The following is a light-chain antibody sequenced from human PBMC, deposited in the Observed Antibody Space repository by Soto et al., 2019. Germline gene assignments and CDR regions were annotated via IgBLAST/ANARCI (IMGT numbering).Light chain of an antibody. CDR2: GAS. Sequence: IASTQSPCTLSLSPGERATLSCRASQSVSSSYLAWYQQKPGQAPRLLIYGASSRATGIPDRFSGSGSGTDFTLTISSLQPDDFATYYCQHYNSYSEAFGQGTKVDIK. V-gene: IGKV3-20*01. J-gene: IGKJ1*01. CDR3: QHYNSYSEA. CDR1: QSVSSSY.